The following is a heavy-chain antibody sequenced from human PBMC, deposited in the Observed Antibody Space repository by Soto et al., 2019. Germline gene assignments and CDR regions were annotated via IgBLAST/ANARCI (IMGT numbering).Heavy chain of an antibody. CDR1: GFTFSRYA. D-gene: IGHD5-12*01. V-gene: IGHV3-23*01. CDR3: AKGGYTSPSDY. CDR2: IRALTAAT. J-gene: IGHJ4*02. Sequence: GGSLRLSCAASGFTFSRYAMTWVRQAPGKGLEWVSTIRALTAATYYADSVKGRFTISRDNSINTLFLHMNSLRAEDTATYFCAKGGYTSPSDYWGLGTLVTVSS.